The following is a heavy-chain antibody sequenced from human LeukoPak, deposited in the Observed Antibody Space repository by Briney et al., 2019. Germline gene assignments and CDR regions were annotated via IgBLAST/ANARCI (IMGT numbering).Heavy chain of an antibody. V-gene: IGHV4-4*02. CDR2: IYHSGTT. CDR3: ARRGVLGYCSGGSCYDWFDP. D-gene: IGHD2-15*01. Sequence: SETLSLTCAVSGGSISSSNWWSWVRQPPGKGLEWIGEIYHSGTTNYNPSLKSRVTISVDKSKNQFSLKLSSVTAADTAVYYCARRGVLGYCSGGSCYDWFDPWGQGTLVTVSS. CDR1: GGSISSSNW. J-gene: IGHJ5*02.